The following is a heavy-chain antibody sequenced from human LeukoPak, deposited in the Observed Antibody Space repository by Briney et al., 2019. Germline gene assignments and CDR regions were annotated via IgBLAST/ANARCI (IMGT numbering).Heavy chain of an antibody. CDR3: ARGGTPHSGYYPALPPALDY. J-gene: IGHJ4*02. D-gene: IGHD3-22*01. CDR2: ISGSGGST. CDR1: GFTFSSYA. V-gene: IGHV3-23*01. Sequence: HPGGSLRLSCAASGFTFSSYAMSWVRQAPGKGLEWVSAISGSGGSTYYADCVKGRFTISRDNSKNTLYLQMNSLRAEDTAVYYCARGGTPHSGYYPALPPALDYWGQGTLVTVSS.